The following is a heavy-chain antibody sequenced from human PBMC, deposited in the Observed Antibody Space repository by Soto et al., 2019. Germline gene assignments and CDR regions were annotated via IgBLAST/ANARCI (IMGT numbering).Heavy chain of an antibody. CDR3: AREDYYDSSGRAAFDI. Sequence: SETLSLTCTVSGGSISSGGYYWSWIRQHPGKGLEWIGYIYYSGSTYYNPSLKSRVTISVDTSKNQFSLKPSSVTAADTAVYYCAREDYYDSSGRAAFDIWGQGTMVTVSS. CDR1: GGSISSGGYY. V-gene: IGHV4-31*03. D-gene: IGHD3-22*01. J-gene: IGHJ3*02. CDR2: IYYSGST.